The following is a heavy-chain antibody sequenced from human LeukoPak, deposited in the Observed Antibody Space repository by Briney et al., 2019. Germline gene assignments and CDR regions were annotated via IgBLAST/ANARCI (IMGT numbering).Heavy chain of an antibody. Sequence: GASVKVSCKASVYTFTRYYMHWVRQATGPGREWMGMIDPNGGSATYGQKFQGRVTMTRDTSTSTVYMELSSLRSEDTAVYFCARHLIKDIVVVPATPPSYYMDVWGKGTTVTVSS. CDR3: ARHLIKDIVVVPATPPSYYMDV. CDR2: IDPNGGSA. CDR1: VYTFTRYY. D-gene: IGHD2-2*01. V-gene: IGHV1-46*01. J-gene: IGHJ6*03.